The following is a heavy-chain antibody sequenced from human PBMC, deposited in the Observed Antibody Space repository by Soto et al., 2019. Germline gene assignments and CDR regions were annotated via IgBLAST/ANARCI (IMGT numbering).Heavy chain of an antibody. J-gene: IGHJ6*02. CDR1: GGSISSYY. CDR2: IYYSGST. V-gene: IGHV4-59*01. CDR3: ARGGPDHYYYYGMDV. D-gene: IGHD3-16*01. Sequence: QVKLQESGPGLVKPSETLSLTCTVSGGSISSYYWSWIRQPPGKGLEWIGYIYYSGSTNYNPSLKSRVTISVDTSKNQFSLKLSSVTAADTAVYYCARGGPDHYYYYGMDVWGQGTTVTVSS.